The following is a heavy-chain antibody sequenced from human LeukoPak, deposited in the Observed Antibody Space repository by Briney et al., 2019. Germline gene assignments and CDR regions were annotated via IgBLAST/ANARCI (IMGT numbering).Heavy chain of an antibody. CDR2: IKQDGSEK. V-gene: IGHV3-7*01. Sequence: PGGSLRLSRAASGFTFSSYWMSWVRQAPGKGLEWVANIKQDGSEKYYVDSVKGRFTISRDNAKNSLYLQMNSLRAEDTAVYYCARGQGLGLDAFDVWGQGTMVTVSS. CDR1: GFTFSSYW. CDR3: ARGQGLGLDAFDV. D-gene: IGHD3/OR15-3a*01. J-gene: IGHJ3*01.